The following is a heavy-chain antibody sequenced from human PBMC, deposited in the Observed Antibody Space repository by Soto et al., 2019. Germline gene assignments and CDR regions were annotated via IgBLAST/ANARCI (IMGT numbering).Heavy chain of an antibody. CDR3: ARDPPRRYSYGQGLDY. J-gene: IGHJ4*01. V-gene: IGHV1-18*04. D-gene: IGHD5-18*01. CDR1: GYTFTNFG. CDR2: ISTYNGYT. Sequence: QVKLVQSGAEVKKPGASVKVSCKASGYTFTNFGISGVRQAPGQGLEWMGWISTYNGYTNYEQKFQGRVIMTTDKSTSTVYMELRSLRSDDTAVYYCARDPPRRYSYGQGLDYWGHGNLVTVSS.